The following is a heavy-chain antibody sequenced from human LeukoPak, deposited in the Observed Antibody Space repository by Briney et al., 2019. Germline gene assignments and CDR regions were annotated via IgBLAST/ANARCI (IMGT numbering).Heavy chain of an antibody. CDR1: GGSISTSGYY. CDR3: ARGRLLPAATVWASGYDPTLDY. CDR2: INHSGST. V-gene: IGHV4-39*07. D-gene: IGHD5-12*01. Sequence: SSETLSLTCTVSGGSISTSGYYWSWIRQPPGKGLEWIGEINHSGSTNYNPSLKSRVTISVDTSKNQFSLKLSSVTAADTAVYYCARGRLLPAATVWASGYDPTLDYWGQGTLVTVSS. J-gene: IGHJ4*02.